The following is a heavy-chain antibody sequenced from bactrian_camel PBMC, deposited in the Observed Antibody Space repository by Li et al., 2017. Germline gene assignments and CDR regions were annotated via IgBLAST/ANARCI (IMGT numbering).Heavy chain of an antibody. V-gene: IGHV3S40*01. D-gene: IGHD1*01. CDR1: GFAFSTYD. Sequence: EVQLVESGGGLVQPGGSLRLSCAASGFAFSTYDMIWVRQAPGKGLEWVSTINSSGGNLRYADSVKGRFTITRDNDKNTLYLQMKNLKPEDTAMYYCAAKNRAHPCGAASLRPLDFAYWGQGTQVTVS. J-gene: IGHJ6*01. CDR2: INSSGGNL. CDR3: AAKNRAHPCGAASLRPLDFAY.